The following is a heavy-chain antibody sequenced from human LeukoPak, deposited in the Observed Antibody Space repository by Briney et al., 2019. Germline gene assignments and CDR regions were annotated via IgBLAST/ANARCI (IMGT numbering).Heavy chain of an antibody. D-gene: IGHD3-10*01. J-gene: IGHJ4*02. Sequence: GGSLRLSCAASGSTFSRYWMHWVRQAPGKGLVWVSRVKSNGSGTIYADSVKGRFTISRDNAKNTLYLQMDSLRAEDTAVYYCTTGIGNYYYYWGQGTLVTVAS. CDR2: VKSNGSGT. CDR1: GSTFSRYW. V-gene: IGHV3-74*01. CDR3: TTGIGNYYYY.